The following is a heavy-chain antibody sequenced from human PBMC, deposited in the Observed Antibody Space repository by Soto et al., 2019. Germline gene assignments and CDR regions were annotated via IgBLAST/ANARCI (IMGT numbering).Heavy chain of an antibody. D-gene: IGHD3-3*01. CDR3: ARGLLEWSYYYYGMDV. V-gene: IGHV1-2*04. CDR2: INPNSGGT. CDR1: GYTFTGYY. Sequence: ASVKVSCKASGYTFTGYYMHWVRQAPGQGLEWMGWINPNSGGTNYAQKFQGWVTMTRDTSISTAYMELSRLRSDDTAVYYCARGLLEWSYYYYGMDVWGQGTTVTVSS. J-gene: IGHJ6*02.